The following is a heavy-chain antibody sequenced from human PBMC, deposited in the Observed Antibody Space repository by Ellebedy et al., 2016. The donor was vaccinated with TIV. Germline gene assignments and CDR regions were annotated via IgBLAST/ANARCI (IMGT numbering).Heavy chain of an antibody. D-gene: IGHD3-10*01. Sequence: GESRKISCVGSGFTFSNFAMSWVRQTPGKGLEWVSSISASGRSEYYVDSVKGRFTISRDNSKNTLSLQMNSLRAEDTALHYCAKDQEFFASGTYHWGQGTLVTVSS. V-gene: IGHV3-23*01. CDR3: AKDQEFFASGTYH. CDR2: ISASGRSE. CDR1: GFTFSNFA. J-gene: IGHJ5*02.